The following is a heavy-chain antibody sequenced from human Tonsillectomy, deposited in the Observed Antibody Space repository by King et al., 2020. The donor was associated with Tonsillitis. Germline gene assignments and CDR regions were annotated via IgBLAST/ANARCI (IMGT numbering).Heavy chain of an antibody. CDR1: GFTFSSYS. CDR2: ISSSSSTI. Sequence: VQLVESGGGLVQPGGSLRLSCAASGFTFSSYSMNWVRQAPGKGLEWVSYISSSSSTIYYADSVKGRFTISRDNDKNSLYLQMNSLRAEDTAVYYCARDRRYTSCWYPTYYFYSCMDVWGQGTTVTVSS. J-gene: IGHJ6*02. CDR3: ARDRRYTSCWYPTYYFYSCMDV. D-gene: IGHD6-19*01. V-gene: IGHV3-48*04.